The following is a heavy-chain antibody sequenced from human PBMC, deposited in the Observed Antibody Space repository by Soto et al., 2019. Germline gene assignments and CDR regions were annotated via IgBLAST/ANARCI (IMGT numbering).Heavy chain of an antibody. CDR3: ARLPRDYAAFDM. Sequence: SENLSLTCTISGGSMSSSSYEWGWIRQPPGKGLEWIGNIYYSGSTYYNPSLKSRVSISVDASKTQFSLKLSSVTVAYTAVYYCARLPRDYAAFDMWGQGTMVT. CDR2: IYYSGST. V-gene: IGHV4-39*01. D-gene: IGHD4-17*01. J-gene: IGHJ3*02. CDR1: GGSMSSSSYE.